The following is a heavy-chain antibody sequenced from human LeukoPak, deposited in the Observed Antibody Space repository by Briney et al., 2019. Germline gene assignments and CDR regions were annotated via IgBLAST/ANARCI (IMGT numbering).Heavy chain of an antibody. CDR2: IYYDGSI. J-gene: IGHJ5*02. CDR1: GYSIRSSNW. D-gene: IGHD6-13*01. V-gene: IGHV4-28*05. CDR3: ARKPDSRNWFDP. Sequence: KSSETLSLTCAVSGYSIRSSNWWGWIRQPPGKGLEWIAYIYYDGSIYYNPSLRSRVTMSVDTSKNQFSLRLNSVTAVDTAVYYCARKPDSRNWFDPWGQGTLVIVSS.